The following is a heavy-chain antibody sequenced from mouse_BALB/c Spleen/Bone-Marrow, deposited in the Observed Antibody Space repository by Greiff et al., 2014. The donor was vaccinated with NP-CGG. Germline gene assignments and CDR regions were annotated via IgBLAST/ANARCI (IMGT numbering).Heavy chain of an antibody. J-gene: IGHJ4*01. V-gene: IGHV3-1*02. Sequence: DVKLVESGPDLVKPSQSLSLTCTVTGYSITSGYSWHWIRQFPGNKLEWMGYIHYSGTTNYNPSLKRRISITRDTSKNQFFLQLNSVTSDDTATYYCARQNDGYPYYAMDYWGQGTSVTVSS. D-gene: IGHD2-3*01. CDR2: IHYSGTT. CDR3: ARQNDGYPYYAMDY. CDR1: GYSITSGYS.